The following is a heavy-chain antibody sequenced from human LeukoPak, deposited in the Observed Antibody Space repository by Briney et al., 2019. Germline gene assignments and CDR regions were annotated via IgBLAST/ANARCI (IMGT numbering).Heavy chain of an antibody. CDR2: IYYSGST. D-gene: IGHD3-3*01. V-gene: IGHV4-39*01. CDR1: GGSISSSSYY. Sequence: SETLSLTCTVSGGSISSSSYYWGWIRQPPGKGLEWIGSIYYSGSTYYNPSLKSRVTISVDTSKNQFSLKLSSVTAADTAVYYCARGGYDFWSPDYMDVWGKGTTVTVSS. J-gene: IGHJ6*03. CDR3: ARGGYDFWSPDYMDV.